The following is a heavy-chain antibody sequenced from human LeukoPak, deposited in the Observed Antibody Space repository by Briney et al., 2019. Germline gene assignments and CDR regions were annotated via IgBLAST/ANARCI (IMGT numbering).Heavy chain of an antibody. CDR1: GYTFTSYD. D-gene: IGHD3-10*01. CDR3: ARGQNYYGSGSNNWFDP. CDR2: MNPNSGNT. V-gene: IGHV1-8*01. J-gene: IGHJ5*02. Sequence: RGASVKVSCKASGYTFTSYDINWVRQATGQGLEWMGWMNPNSGNTGHAQKFQGRVTMTRNTSISTAYMELSSLRSEDTAVYYCARGQNYYGSGSNNWFDPWGQGTLVTVSS.